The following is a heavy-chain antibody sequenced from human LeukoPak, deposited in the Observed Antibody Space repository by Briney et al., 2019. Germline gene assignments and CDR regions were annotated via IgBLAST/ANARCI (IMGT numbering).Heavy chain of an antibody. Sequence: PGGSLRLSCAASGFSFSNYGMHWVRQAPGKGLEWVGVIWDDGSYKYYADSVKGRFTISRDNSKNTLYLQMNSLRAEDTAVYYCAKPTSGSGSFLIDYWGQGTLVTVSS. CDR2: IWDDGSYK. CDR3: AKPTSGSGSFLIDY. CDR1: GFSFSNYG. D-gene: IGHD1-26*01. V-gene: IGHV3-33*06. J-gene: IGHJ4*02.